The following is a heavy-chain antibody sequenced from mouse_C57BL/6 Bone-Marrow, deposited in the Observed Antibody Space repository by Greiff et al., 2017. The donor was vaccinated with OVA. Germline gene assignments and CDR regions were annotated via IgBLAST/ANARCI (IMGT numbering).Heavy chain of an antibody. D-gene: IGHD2-3*01. J-gene: IGHJ2*01. Sequence: VQLQQSGPELVKPGASVKISCKASGYSFTSYYIHWVKQRPGQGLEWIGWIYPGSGNTKYNEKFKGKATLTADTSSSTAYMQLSSLTSEDSAVYYCAREDGYYFDYWGQGTTLTVSS. V-gene: IGHV1-66*01. CDR3: AREDGYYFDY. CDR1: GYSFTSYY. CDR2: IYPGSGNT.